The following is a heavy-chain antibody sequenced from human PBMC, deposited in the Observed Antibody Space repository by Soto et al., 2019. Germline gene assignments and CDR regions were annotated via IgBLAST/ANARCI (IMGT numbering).Heavy chain of an antibody. CDR1: GFTFSDSA. V-gene: IGHV3-73*02. J-gene: IGHJ4*02. D-gene: IGHD5-18*01. Sequence: EVQLVESGGGLVQPGGSLKLSCAASGFTFSDSAMHWVRQASGKGLEWVGRIRSKVNTYATAYAASVKGRFTISRDDSMTTAYLQMNSLKTEDTAVYYCTRRRDWTAMDPLDYWGQGTLVTVSS. CDR3: TRRRDWTAMDPLDY. CDR2: IRSKVNTYAT.